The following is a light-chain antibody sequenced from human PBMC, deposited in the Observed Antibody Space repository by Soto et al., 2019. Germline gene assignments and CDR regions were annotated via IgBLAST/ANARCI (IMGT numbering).Light chain of an antibody. CDR3: QSYDSSLRSYV. CDR1: SSNIGEGYD. CDR2: AND. Sequence: QSVLTQPPSVSGAPGQRVTISCTGSSSNIGEGYDVQWYQQLPGTAPKLLINANDNRPSGVPDRFSGSKSGTSASLAITGLQAEDDADYYSQSYDSSLRSYVFGTWNKLTVL. V-gene: IGLV1-40*01. J-gene: IGLJ1*01.